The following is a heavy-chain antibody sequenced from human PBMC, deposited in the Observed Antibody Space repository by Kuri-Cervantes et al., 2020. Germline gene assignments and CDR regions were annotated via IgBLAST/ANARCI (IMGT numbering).Heavy chain of an antibody. CDR2: IHYSGNT. V-gene: IGHV4-59*08. D-gene: IGHD3-16*01. J-gene: IGHJ4*02. CDR3: ARHIDLREREVSDYFDY. Sequence: GSLRLSCTVSGGSISGHYWCWIRQPPGKGPEWIGHIHYSGNTEYNPSLQSRVTISVDTSNNQFSLRLTSVAATDTAVYYCARHIDLREREVSDYFDYWGQGISVTVSS. CDR1: GGSISGHY.